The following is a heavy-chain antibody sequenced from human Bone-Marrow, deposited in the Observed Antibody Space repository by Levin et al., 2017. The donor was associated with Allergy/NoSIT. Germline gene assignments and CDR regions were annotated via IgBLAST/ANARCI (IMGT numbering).Heavy chain of an antibody. CDR3: ARTYDYLWGSHRYTTFDY. V-gene: IGHV4-4*02. D-gene: IGHD3-16*02. CDR2: IYPTGGT. Sequence: SETLSLTCGVSGGSISSDRWWSWVRQPPGKGLEWIGEIYPTGGTNYNPSLKSRVTISVDTSKNQFSLKLNSVTAADTAVYYCARTYDYLWGSHRYTTFDYWGQGTPVTVSS. CDR1: GGSISSDRW. J-gene: IGHJ4*02.